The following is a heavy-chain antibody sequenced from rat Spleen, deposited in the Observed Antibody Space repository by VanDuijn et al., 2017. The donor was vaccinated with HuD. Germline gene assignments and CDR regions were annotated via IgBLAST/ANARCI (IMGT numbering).Heavy chain of an antibody. CDR1: GFTFSDYY. CDR3: ARPPLAAGGVMDA. D-gene: IGHD1-2*01. Sequence: EVQLVESGGGLVQPGRSMKLSCAASGFTFSDYYMAWVRQAPKKGLEWVASISYEGSSTYYGDSVKGRFTISRDNAKSTLYLQMNSLRSEDTATYYCARPPLAAGGVMDAWGQGASVTVSS. CDR2: ISYEGSST. J-gene: IGHJ4*01. V-gene: IGHV5-22*01.